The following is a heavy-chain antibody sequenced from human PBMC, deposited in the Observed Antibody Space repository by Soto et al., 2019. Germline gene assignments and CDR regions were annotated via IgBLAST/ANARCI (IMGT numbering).Heavy chain of an antibody. CDR3: ARQTYSSSPPLFDD. J-gene: IGHJ4*02. CDR2: ISAYNGNT. V-gene: IGHV1-18*01. Sequence: ASVKVSCKASGYTFTSYGISWVRQAPGQGLEWMGWISAYNGNTNYAQKLQGRVTMTTDTSTSTAYMELRSLRSDDTAVYYCARQTYSSSPPLFDDWGQGTLVTVSS. D-gene: IGHD6-13*01. CDR1: GYTFTSYG.